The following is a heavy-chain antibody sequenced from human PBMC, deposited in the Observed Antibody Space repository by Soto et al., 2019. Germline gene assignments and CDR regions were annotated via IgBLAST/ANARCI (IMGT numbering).Heavy chain of an antibody. V-gene: IGHV4-59*01. CDR3: TRVGGYYGDYPNFDY. D-gene: IGHD4-17*01. Sequence: PSETLSLTCTVSGGLISTYYWSWIRQPPGKGLEWIGYIYYSGATKYNPSLKSRVAISVDTSKNHFSLKLSSVTAADTAVYYCTRVGGYYGDYPNFDYWGQGALVTVSS. CDR2: IYYSGAT. J-gene: IGHJ4*02. CDR1: GGLISTYY.